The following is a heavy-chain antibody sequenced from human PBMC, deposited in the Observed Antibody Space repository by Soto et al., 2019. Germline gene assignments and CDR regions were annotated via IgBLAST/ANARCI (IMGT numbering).Heavy chain of an antibody. CDR3: AKDGTWFGGLLPQDS. CDR1: GFTFSNYH. CDR2: ISSTSTTI. J-gene: IGHJ4*02. D-gene: IGHD3-10*01. Sequence: EVQLVESGGGLVQPGGSLRLSCAASGFTFSNYHMTWVRQAPGKGLEWLSYISSTSTTIYYADSVRGRFTISRDNVKNSLYLRMDSLRAEDTAVYYCAKDGTWFGGLLPQDSWGQGTLVTVSS. V-gene: IGHV3-48*01.